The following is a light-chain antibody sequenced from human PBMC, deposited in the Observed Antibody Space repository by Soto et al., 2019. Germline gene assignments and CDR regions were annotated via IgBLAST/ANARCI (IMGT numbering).Light chain of an antibody. CDR1: QSVSSN. Sequence: EIVMTQSPATLSVSAGERATLSCRASQSVSSNLAWYQQKPGQAPRLLIFEASTGATGIPARFSGSGSGTESSLTIGSLQSEAFALYYCQQYYVWPLTFGGGTRVEIK. V-gene: IGKV3D-15*01. CDR3: QQYYVWPLT. J-gene: IGKJ4*02. CDR2: EAS.